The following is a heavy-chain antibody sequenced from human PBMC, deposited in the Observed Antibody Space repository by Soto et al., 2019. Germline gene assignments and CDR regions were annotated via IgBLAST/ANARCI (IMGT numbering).Heavy chain of an antibody. D-gene: IGHD1-7*01. CDR1: GFTFSGYG. CDR3: AKGARTGTTADAVDV. Sequence: EVQGLESGGGLVQPGGSLRLSCAASGFTFSGYGMSWVRQAPGEGLEWVSAISRNGGSTNYADSVKGRFTSSRDNSKNTLYLQMDSLRAEDTAVYYCAKGARTGTTADAVDVWGQGTMVTVSS. CDR2: ISRNGGST. J-gene: IGHJ3*01. V-gene: IGHV3-23*01.